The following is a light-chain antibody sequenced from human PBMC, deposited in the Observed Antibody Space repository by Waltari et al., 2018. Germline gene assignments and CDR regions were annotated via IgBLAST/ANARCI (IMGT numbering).Light chain of an antibody. CDR2: GTS. Sequence: DIVMTQSPDSLAVSLGETTTLNCKSNQTILYSSYNKNYLAWYQVKPGQAPKLLVYGTSTRESGVPDRFSGSGSGTDFSLTISSLQAEDVAVYYCQQYYSAPYTFGQGTKLEIK. CDR3: QQYYSAPYT. CDR1: QTILYSSYNKNY. V-gene: IGKV4-1*01. J-gene: IGKJ2*01.